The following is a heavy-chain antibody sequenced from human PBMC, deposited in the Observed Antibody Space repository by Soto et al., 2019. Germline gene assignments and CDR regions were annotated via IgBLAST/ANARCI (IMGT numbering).Heavy chain of an antibody. CDR2: ISYDGSNK. V-gene: IGHV3-30*18. D-gene: IGHD6-19*01. J-gene: IGHJ4*02. CDR1: GFTFSSYG. Sequence: GGSLRLFCAASGFTFSSYGMHWVRQAPGKGLEWVAVISYDGSNKYYADSVKGRFTISRDNSKNTLYLQMNSLRAEDTAVYYCAKDPRRIAVAGPFDYWGQGTLVTVSS. CDR3: AKDPRRIAVAGPFDY.